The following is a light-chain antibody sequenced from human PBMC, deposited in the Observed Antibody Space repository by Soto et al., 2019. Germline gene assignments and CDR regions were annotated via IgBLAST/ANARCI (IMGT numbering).Light chain of an antibody. J-gene: IGKJ1*01. CDR2: LGS. Sequence: DIVMTQSPLSLPVTPGEPASISCRSSESLLHSNGYNYLDWYLQKPGQSPQLLIFLGSNRASGVTDRFSGSGFGTDFTLNISRVEAEDVGIYYCMQALQTPWTFGQGTKVDIK. V-gene: IGKV2-28*01. CDR3: MQALQTPWT. CDR1: ESLLHSNGYNY.